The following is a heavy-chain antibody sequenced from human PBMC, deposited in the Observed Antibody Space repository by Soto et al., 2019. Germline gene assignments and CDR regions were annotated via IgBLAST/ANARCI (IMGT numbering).Heavy chain of an antibody. CDR1: GFTFSSYW. D-gene: IGHD1-26*01. V-gene: IGHV3-7*01. CDR3: ARDSGSGRYLERGSFDY. Sequence: GGSLRLSCAASGFTFSSYWMSWVRQAPGKGLEWVANIKQDGSEKYYVDSVKGRFTISRDNAKNSLYLQMNSLRAEDTAVYYCARDSGSGRYLERGSFDYWGQGTLVTVSS. CDR2: IKQDGSEK. J-gene: IGHJ4*02.